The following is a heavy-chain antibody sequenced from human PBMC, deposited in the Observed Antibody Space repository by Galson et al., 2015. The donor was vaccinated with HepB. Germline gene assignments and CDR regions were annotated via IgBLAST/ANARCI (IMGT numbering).Heavy chain of an antibody. J-gene: IGHJ4*02. CDR1: GFSFSSYT. CDR3: VKQGRTLRYFDWLTYFDY. CDR2: VSSNGGST. V-gene: IGHV3-64D*06. D-gene: IGHD3-9*01. Sequence: SLRLSCAASGFSFSSYTMHWVRQAPGKGLEHVSAVSSNGGSTYYGESVKGRFTISRDNSKKTLYLQMSSLRIEDTAVYYCVKQGRTLRYFDWLTYFDYWGQGILVPVSS.